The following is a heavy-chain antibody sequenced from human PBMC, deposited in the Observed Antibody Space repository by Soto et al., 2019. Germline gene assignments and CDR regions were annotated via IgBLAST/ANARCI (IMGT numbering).Heavy chain of an antibody. Sequence: QLQLQESGSGLVKPSQTLSLTCAVSGGSISSGGYSWSWIRQPPGKGLEWSGYIYHRGSTYYNPSLKRRVTTLLHRSKNQYSMKLSSVTAADTAVYYCARITFDYYDSSGYSRWFDPWGHGTLVPVSS. CDR2: IYHRGST. V-gene: IGHV4-30-2*01. CDR3: ARITFDYYDSSGYSRWFDP. CDR1: GGSISSGGYS. D-gene: IGHD3-22*01. J-gene: IGHJ5*02.